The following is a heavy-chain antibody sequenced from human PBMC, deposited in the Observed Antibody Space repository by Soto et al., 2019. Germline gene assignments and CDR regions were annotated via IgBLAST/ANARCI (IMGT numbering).Heavy chain of an antibody. J-gene: IGHJ4*02. CDR2: ISAYNDNT. CDR1: GYTFTTYG. Sequence: GASVKASCKASGYTFTTYGISCVRQAPGQGLEWMGWISAYNDNTNSAQNLQGRVTMTTDTSTTTAYMELRSLRSDDTAVYYCAREYCSGGRCYGPDYWGQGTMVTVSS. D-gene: IGHD2-15*01. V-gene: IGHV1-18*01. CDR3: AREYCSGGRCYGPDY.